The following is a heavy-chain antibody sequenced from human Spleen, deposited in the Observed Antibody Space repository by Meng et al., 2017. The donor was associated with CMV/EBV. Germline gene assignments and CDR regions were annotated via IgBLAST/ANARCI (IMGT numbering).Heavy chain of an antibody. CDR3: ARRGEQQLARFFDY. CDR2: IYHSGST. CDR1: GYSISSGYY. Sequence: QVQLQESGPGLVKPSEPLSLTCAVSGYSISSGYYWGWIRQPPGKGLEWIGSIYHSGSTYYNPSLKSRVTISVDTSKNQFSLKLSSVTAADTAVYYCARRGEQQLARFFDYWGQGTLVTVSS. J-gene: IGHJ4*02. D-gene: IGHD6-13*01. V-gene: IGHV4-38-2*01.